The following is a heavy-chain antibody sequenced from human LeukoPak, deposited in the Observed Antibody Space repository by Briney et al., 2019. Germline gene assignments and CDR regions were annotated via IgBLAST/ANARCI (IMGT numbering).Heavy chain of an antibody. Sequence: PGGSLRLSCAASGFTFSSYSMNWVRQAPGKGLEWVSSISSSSSYIYYADSVKGRFTISRDNAKNSLYLQMNSLRAEDTAVYYCASWGYCSGGSCQGYYYYGMDVWGQGTTVTVSS. CDR3: ASWGYCSGGSCQGYYYYGMDV. V-gene: IGHV3-21*01. D-gene: IGHD2-15*01. CDR2: ISSSSSYI. CDR1: GFTFSSYS. J-gene: IGHJ6*02.